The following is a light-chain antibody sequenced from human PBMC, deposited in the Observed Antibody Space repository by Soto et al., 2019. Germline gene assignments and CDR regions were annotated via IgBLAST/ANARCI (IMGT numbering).Light chain of an antibody. CDR1: QSVSSSY. CDR3: QQYGSSPWT. J-gene: IGKJ1*01. Sequence: VLTQSPGPLSLSPGERATLSCRASQSVSSSYLAWYQQKPGQAPRLLIYGASSRATGFPDRFSGSGSGTDFTLTISRLEPEDFAVYYCQQYGSSPWTFGQGTKVDIK. CDR2: GAS. V-gene: IGKV3-20*01.